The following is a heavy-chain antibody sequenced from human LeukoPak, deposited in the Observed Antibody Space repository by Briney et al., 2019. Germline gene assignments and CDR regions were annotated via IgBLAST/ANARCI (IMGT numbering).Heavy chain of an antibody. J-gene: IGHJ4*02. CDR2: INPNSGGT. CDR3: ARGSFDYGESGDEEYCFDY. CDR1: GYTFTGYY. Sequence: ASVKVSCKASGYTFTGYYMHWVRQAPGQGLEWMGWINPNSGGTNYAQKFQGRVTMTRDTSISTAYMELSRLRSDDTAVYYCARGSFDYGESGDEEYCFDYWGQGTLVTVSS. D-gene: IGHD4/OR15-4a*01. V-gene: IGHV1-2*02.